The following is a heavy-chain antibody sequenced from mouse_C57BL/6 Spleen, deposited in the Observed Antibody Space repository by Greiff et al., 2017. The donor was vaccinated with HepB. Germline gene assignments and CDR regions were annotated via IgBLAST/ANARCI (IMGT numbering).Heavy chain of an antibody. Sequence: QVTLKESGPGILQPSQTLSLTCSFSGFSLSTFGMGVGWIRQPSGKGLEWLAHIWWDDDKYYNPALKSRLTISKDTSKNQVFLKIANVDTADTATYYCARMILYLRNSSFYYFDYWGQGTTLTVSS. CDR1: GFSLSTFGMG. D-gene: IGHD1-1*01. CDR2: IWWDDDK. CDR3: ARMILYLRNSSFYYFDY. V-gene: IGHV8-8*01. J-gene: IGHJ2*01.